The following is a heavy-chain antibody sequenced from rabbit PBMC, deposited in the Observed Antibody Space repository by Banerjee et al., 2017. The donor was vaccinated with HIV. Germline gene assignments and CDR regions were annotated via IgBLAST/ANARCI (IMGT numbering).Heavy chain of an antibody. CDR2: INTSSGNT. Sequence: QEQLVESGGDLVKPGASLTLTCTASGFSFSSSYYMCWVRQAPGKGLEWIACINTSSGNTVYATWAKGRLTISKTSWTTVTLQMTSLTAADTATYFCARESLIGYDLWGPGTLVTVS. D-gene: IGHD6-1*01. CDR1: GFSFSSSYY. CDR3: ARESLIGYDL. J-gene: IGHJ4*01. V-gene: IGHV1S45*01.